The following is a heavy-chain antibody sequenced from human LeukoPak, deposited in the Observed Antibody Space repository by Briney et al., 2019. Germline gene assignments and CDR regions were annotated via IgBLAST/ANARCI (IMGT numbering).Heavy chain of an antibody. CDR2: ISGSGGST. CDR1: GFTFSSYG. D-gene: IGHD1-26*01. J-gene: IGHJ4*02. Sequence: GGSLRLSCAASGFTFSSYGMSWVRQAPGKGLEWVSAISGSGGSTYYADSVKGRFTISRDNSKNTAYLQMNSLRAEDTAVYYCAKRSGINYGYFDSWGQGTLVTVSS. CDR3: AKRSGINYGYFDS. V-gene: IGHV3-23*01.